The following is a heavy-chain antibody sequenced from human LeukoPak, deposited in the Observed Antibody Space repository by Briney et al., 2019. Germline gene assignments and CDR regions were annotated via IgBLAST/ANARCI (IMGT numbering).Heavy chain of an antibody. J-gene: IGHJ4*02. D-gene: IGHD3-10*01. CDR1: GYTFTGYY. V-gene: IGHV1-2*04. Sequence: GASVKVSCKASGYTFTGYYIHWVRQAPGQGLEWMGWINPNTGGTNYAQKFQGWVTMTRDTSISTAYMEMSRLKSDDTAVYYCARDLVRGAPSGYWGQGTLVTVSS. CDR3: ARDLVRGAPSGY. CDR2: INPNTGGT.